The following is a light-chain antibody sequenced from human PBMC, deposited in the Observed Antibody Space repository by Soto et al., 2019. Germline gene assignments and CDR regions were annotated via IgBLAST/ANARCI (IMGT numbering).Light chain of an antibody. CDR2: AAS. J-gene: IGKJ1*01. V-gene: IGKV1-39*01. Sequence: DIQMTQSPSSLSASVGDRVTITCRASQSISSYLNWYQQKPGKAPKLLIYAASSLQSGVPSRFSGSGSGTDFTLTISSLQPEYFATYYCQQSYGATWTFGQGAKVEIK. CDR3: QQSYGATWT. CDR1: QSISSY.